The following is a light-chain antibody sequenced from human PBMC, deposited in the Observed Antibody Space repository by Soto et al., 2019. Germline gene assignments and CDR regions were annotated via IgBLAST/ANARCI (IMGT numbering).Light chain of an antibody. CDR3: HQYNIWPLT. V-gene: IGKV3-15*01. Sequence: ETQMTQSPVTLSVSPGERVTLSCRASQSVSSDFAWYQKKPGQPPRLLIYGAATSATGIPARFSGSGSGTAFTLTINRLQSDDFALHCCHQYNIWPLTFGGGTRVQIK. J-gene: IGKJ4*01. CDR1: QSVSSD. CDR2: GAA.